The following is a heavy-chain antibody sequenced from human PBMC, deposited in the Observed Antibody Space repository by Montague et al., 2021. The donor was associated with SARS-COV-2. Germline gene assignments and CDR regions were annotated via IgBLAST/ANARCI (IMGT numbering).Heavy chain of an antibody. J-gene: IGHJ4*02. CDR2: IYYSGST. CDR3: ARDGRRTTVTPRGVITLHYFDY. CDR1: GGSISSGGYY. Sequence: TLSLTCTVSGGSISSGGYYWSWIRQHPGKGLEWIGYIYYSGSTYYNPSLKSRVTISVDTSKNQFSLKLSSVTAADTAVHYCARDGRRTTVTPRGVITLHYFDYWGQGTLVTVSS. V-gene: IGHV4-31*03. D-gene: IGHD4-17*01.